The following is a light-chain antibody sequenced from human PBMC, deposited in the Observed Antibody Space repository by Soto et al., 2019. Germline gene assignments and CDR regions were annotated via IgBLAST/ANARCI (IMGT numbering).Light chain of an antibody. V-gene: IGKV3-11*01. CDR3: QQRSNWPPTWT. J-gene: IGKJ1*01. CDR1: QSVSSY. Sequence: EIVMTQSPGTLALSPEERATLSCRASQSVSSYLAWYQQKPGQAPRLLIYDASNRATGIPARFSGSGSGTDFTLTISSLEPEDFAVYYCQQRSNWPPTWTFGQGTKVDIK. CDR2: DAS.